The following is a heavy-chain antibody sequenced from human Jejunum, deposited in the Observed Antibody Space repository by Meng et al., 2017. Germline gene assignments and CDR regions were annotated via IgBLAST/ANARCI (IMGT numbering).Heavy chain of an antibody. V-gene: IGHV3-15*01. CDR2: INRNADGGTA. CDR3: TTYGSGSFAY. CDR1: GFTFSNSW. D-gene: IGHD3-10*01. J-gene: IGHJ4*02. Sequence: GGSLRLSCAASGFTFSNSWMSWVRQAPGKGLEWVGRINRNADGGTANYPAPVKGRFSISRDDSQNKLYLKMSSLKTEDTAVYYCTTYGSGSFAYWGQGTLVTVSS.